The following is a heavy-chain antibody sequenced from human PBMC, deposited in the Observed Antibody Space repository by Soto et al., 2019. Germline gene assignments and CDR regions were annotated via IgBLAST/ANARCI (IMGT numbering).Heavy chain of an antibody. J-gene: IGHJ6*02. Sequence: QVQLVESGGGVVQPGRSLRLSCAASGFIFKHHAMHWVRQAAGKGLEWVAQIWYDGSHTYYTDSVNGRFTISRDNLKDMVYLQMDSLRAEETAVYYCERDGQQLAPYAMDVWGQGTTVTVSS. CDR3: ERDGQQLAPYAMDV. V-gene: IGHV3-33*01. CDR1: GFIFKHHA. D-gene: IGHD1-1*01. CDR2: IWYDGSHT.